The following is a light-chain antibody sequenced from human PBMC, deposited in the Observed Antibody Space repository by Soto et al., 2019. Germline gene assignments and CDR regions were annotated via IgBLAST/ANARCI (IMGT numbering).Light chain of an antibody. Sequence: DIQMTQSPSSVSAPVGDIVTITCRASQSISTWLAWYQQKPGKAPKLLIFAASSLRSGVPSRFSGSGFGTDFTLTISSLQSEDFATYYCQQAKNFPYTFGQGTKLEIK. CDR3: QQAKNFPYT. CDR2: AAS. CDR1: QSISTW. J-gene: IGKJ2*01. V-gene: IGKV1-12*01.